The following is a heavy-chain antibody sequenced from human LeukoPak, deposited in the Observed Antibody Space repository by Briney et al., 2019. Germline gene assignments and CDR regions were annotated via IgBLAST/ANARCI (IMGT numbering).Heavy chain of an antibody. J-gene: IGHJ6*02. CDR1: GFTFSSYW. V-gene: IGHV3-74*01. CDR3: ARPHYYDSSGYYPYYYYGMDV. CDR2: INSDGSST. D-gene: IGHD3-22*01. Sequence: PGGSLRLSCAASGFTFSSYWMHWVRQAPGKGLVWVSRINSDGSSTSYADSVKGRFTISRDNAKNTLYLQMNSLRAEDTAVYYCARPHYYDSSGYYPYYYYGMDVWGRGTTVTVSS.